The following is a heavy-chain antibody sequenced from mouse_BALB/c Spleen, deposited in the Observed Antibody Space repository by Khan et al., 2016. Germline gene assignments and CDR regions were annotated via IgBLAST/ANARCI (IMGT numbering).Heavy chain of an antibody. CDR3: ARRRDYYGSSYYAMDY. CDR2: ISTYSGNT. CDR1: GYTFTDYA. D-gene: IGHD1-1*01. Sequence: QIQLVQSGPELVRPGVSVKISCKGSGYTFTDYAMHWVKQSHAKSLEWIGVISTYSGNTNYNQKFKGKATMTVDKSSSTAYMELARLTSEDSAIYYCARRRDYYGSSYYAMDYWGQGTSVTVSS. J-gene: IGHJ4*01. V-gene: IGHV1S137*01.